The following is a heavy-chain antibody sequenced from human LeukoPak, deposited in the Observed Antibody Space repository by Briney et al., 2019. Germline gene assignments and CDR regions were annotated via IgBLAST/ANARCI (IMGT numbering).Heavy chain of an antibody. V-gene: IGHV3-23*01. CDR1: GFTFSNYA. CDR2: ISGSGDTT. D-gene: IGHD6-25*01. CDR3: AKFFAPSGGASGWTWAIEC. Sequence: PGGCLRLSCGASGFTFSNYAMTWVRQAPGKGLEWVAAISGSGDTTYYAESAKGRFTISRDNSKNTLSVQMNSLRAEDTAVYYCAKFFAPSGGASGWTWAIECWGQGTLVTVSS. J-gene: IGHJ4*02.